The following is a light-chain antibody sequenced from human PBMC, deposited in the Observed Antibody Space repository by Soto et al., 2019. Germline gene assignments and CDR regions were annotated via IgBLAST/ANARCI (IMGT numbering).Light chain of an antibody. Sequence: DIQMTQSPSSVSASVGDRVTITCRASQGISSWVAWYQQKPGKAPKLLIYAASSLQSGVPSRFSGSGSVTDFTLIISRLQPEDFATYYCQQANSFPLTFGGGTKVEIK. V-gene: IGKV1-12*01. J-gene: IGKJ4*01. CDR3: QQANSFPLT. CDR2: AAS. CDR1: QGISSW.